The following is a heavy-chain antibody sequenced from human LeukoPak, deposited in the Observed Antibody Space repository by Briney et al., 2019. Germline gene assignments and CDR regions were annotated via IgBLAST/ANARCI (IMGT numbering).Heavy chain of an antibody. CDR3: ARDKDA. J-gene: IGHJ5*02. CDR1: GITLSNYG. V-gene: IGHV3-23*01. Sequence: GGSLRLSCAVSGITLSNYGMSWVRQAPGKGLEWVAGISDSAGSTNYADSVKGRFTISRDNSKNTVYLRMDSLRAEDTAVYYCARDKDAWGQGTLVTVSS. CDR2: ISDSAGST.